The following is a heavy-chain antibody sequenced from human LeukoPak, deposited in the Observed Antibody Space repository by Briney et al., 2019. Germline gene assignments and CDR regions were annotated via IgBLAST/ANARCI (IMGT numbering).Heavy chain of an antibody. CDR1: GFTYTNYY. Sequence: ASVKVSRKTAGFTYTNYYMHWVRQPPGQGLEWMGIINLGGGSTSYAQTSQRRVSMNEDTSTSTVYVELSRLRSDDTAVYYCERAHVDTAMVPFDPWGQGTLVTVSS. CDR3: ERAHVDTAMVPFDP. D-gene: IGHD5-18*01. J-gene: IGHJ5*02. CDR2: INLGGGST. V-gene: IGHV1-46*01.